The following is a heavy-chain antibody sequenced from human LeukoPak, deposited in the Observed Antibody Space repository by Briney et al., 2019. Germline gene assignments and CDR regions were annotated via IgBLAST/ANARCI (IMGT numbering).Heavy chain of an antibody. V-gene: IGHV3-30*03. Sequence: PGGSLRLSCAASGFTFSSYGMHWVRQAPGKGLEWVAVISYDGSNKYYADSVKGRFTISRDNSKSTLYLQMNSLRAEDTAVYYCARGGSRYCSSTSCYRIDYWGQGTLVTVSS. J-gene: IGHJ4*02. CDR3: ARGGSRYCSSTSCYRIDY. CDR1: GFTFSSYG. CDR2: ISYDGSNK. D-gene: IGHD2-2*02.